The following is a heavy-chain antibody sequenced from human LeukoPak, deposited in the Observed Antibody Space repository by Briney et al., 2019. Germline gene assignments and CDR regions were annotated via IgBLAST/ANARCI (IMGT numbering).Heavy chain of an antibody. V-gene: IGHV4-59*08. D-gene: IGHD3-22*01. J-gene: IGHJ4*02. CDR3: ARRSYDGSGYYYVDY. CDR2: VYHTGHS. Sequence: TASETLSLTCAVYGGSFSGYYWSWIRQPPGKGLEWIAYVYHTGHSNYNPSLKSRVTISVDTSKNQFSLKLSSVTAADTAVYYCARRSYDGSGYYYVDYWGQGTLVTVSS. CDR1: GGSFSGYY.